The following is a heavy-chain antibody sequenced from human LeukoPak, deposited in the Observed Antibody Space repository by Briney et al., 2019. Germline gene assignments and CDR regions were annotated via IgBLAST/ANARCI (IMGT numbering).Heavy chain of an antibody. V-gene: IGHV3-7*01. J-gene: IGHJ4*02. CDR2: INQDGSER. Sequence: GGSLRLSCAASGFIFSNYWMSWARQAPGKGLEWVANINQDGSERNYMDSVKGRFTISRDNAKNSVYLQMNSLRAEDTAVYYCARDSLEYWGQGTLVTVSS. CDR1: GFIFSNYW. CDR3: ARDSLEY.